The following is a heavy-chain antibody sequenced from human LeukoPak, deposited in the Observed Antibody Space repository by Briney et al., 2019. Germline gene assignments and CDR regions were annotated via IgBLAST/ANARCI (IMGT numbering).Heavy chain of an antibody. J-gene: IGHJ4*02. CDR3: ARGHTYYDFWSGSSMVHFDY. D-gene: IGHD3-3*01. V-gene: IGHV4-39*07. CDR1: GGSISSSSYY. Sequence: SETLSLTRTVSGGSISSSSYYWGWIRQPPGKGLEWIGSIYYSGTTYYNPSLKSRVTISVDTSKNQFSLKLSSVTAADTAVYYCARGHTYYDFWSGSSMVHFDYWGQGTLVTVSS. CDR2: IYYSGTT.